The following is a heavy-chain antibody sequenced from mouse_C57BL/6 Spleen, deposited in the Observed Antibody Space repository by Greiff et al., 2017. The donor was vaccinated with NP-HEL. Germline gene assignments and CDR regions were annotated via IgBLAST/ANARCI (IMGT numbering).Heavy chain of an antibody. CDR3: ARGADWDVAWFAY. J-gene: IGHJ3*01. CDR2: IYPGDGDT. D-gene: IGHD4-1*01. Sequence: VMLVESGAELVKPGASVKISCKASGYAFSSYWMNWVKQRPGKGLEWIGQIYPGDGDTNYNGKFKGKATLTADKSSSTAYMQLSSLTSEDSAVYFCARGADWDVAWFAYWGQGTLVTVSA. CDR1: GYAFSSYW. V-gene: IGHV1-80*01.